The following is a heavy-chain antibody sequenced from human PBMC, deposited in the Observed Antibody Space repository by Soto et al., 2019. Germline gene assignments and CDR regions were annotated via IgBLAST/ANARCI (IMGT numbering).Heavy chain of an antibody. CDR2: ISGSGGST. D-gene: IGHD3-10*01. Sequence: EVQLLESGGGLVQPGGSLRLSCAASGFTFSSYAMSWVRQAPGKGLEWVSAISGSGGSTYYADSVKGRFTISRDNSKNTLYLQMNSLRAEDTDVYYCAKDGVTMASDYYYGMDVWGQGTTVTVSS. CDR1: GFTFSSYA. V-gene: IGHV3-23*01. J-gene: IGHJ6*02. CDR3: AKDGVTMASDYYYGMDV.